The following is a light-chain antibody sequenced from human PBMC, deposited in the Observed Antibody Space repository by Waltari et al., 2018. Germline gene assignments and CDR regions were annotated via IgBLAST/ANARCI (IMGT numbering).Light chain of an antibody. CDR2: ETI. CDR3: CSYAGSYTFGV. Sequence: QSALTQPRSVSGSPGQSVTISCTGTSSDVGGYNYVSWYQQLPGQAPNLLLYETIKRPSGVPDRFSGSKAGNTAALTISGLQAEDEADYHCCSYAGSYTFGVFGGGTKVTVL. V-gene: IGLV2-11*01. CDR1: SSDVGGYNY. J-gene: IGLJ2*01.